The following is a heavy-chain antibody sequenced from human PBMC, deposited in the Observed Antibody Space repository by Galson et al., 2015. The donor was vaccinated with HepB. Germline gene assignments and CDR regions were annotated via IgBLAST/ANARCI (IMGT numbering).Heavy chain of an antibody. D-gene: IGHD1-26*01. Sequence: SLRLSCAASGFTFSSYAMHWVRQAPGKGLEWVAVISYDGSNKYYADSVKGRFTISRDNSKNTLYLQMNSLRAEDTAVYYCARGWGGSYPSAFDYWGQGTLVTVSS. J-gene: IGHJ4*02. V-gene: IGHV3-30-3*01. CDR2: ISYDGSNK. CDR1: GFTFSSYA. CDR3: ARGWGGSYPSAFDY.